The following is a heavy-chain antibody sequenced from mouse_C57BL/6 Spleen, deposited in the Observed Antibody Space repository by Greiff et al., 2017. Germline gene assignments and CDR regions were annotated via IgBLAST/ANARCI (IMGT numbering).Heavy chain of an antibody. V-gene: IGHV1-4*01. J-gene: IGHJ3*01. D-gene: IGHD3-2*02. CDR2: INHSSGYT. Sequence: QVQLQQSGAELARPGASVKMSCKASGYTFTSYTMHWVKQRPGQGLEWIGYINHSSGYTKYNQKFKDKATLTTDKSSSTSYMQLSSLTSEDSAVYYCASPRSSGWFAYWGQGTLVTVSA. CDR3: ASPRSSGWFAY. CDR1: GYTFTSYT.